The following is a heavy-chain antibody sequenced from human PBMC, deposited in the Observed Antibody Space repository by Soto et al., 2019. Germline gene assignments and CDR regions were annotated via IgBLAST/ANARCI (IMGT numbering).Heavy chain of an antibody. CDR2: IIPIFGTA. D-gene: IGHD5-12*01. CDR1: GGTFSSYA. CDR3: AFARGGRGYSGYDPHYYYYYGMDV. J-gene: IGHJ6*02. V-gene: IGHV1-69*13. Sequence: SVKVSCKASGGTFSSYAISWVRQAPGQGLEWMGGIIPIFGTANYAQKFQGRVTITADGSTSTAYMELSSLRSEDTAVYYCAFARGGRGYSGYDPHYYYYYGMDVWGQGTTVTVSS.